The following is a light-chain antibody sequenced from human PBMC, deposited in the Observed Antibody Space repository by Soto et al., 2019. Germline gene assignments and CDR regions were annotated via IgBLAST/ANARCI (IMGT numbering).Light chain of an antibody. Sequence: DIQMTQSPSSLSASIGDRVTITCRASQIISSYLNWYQQKPGKAPKLLIYVASTLQSGVPSRFRGSGSGTDFTLTISSLRPEDFAIYYCQQTYSPPFTFGQRTKLEIK. J-gene: IGKJ2*01. CDR3: QQTYSPPFT. V-gene: IGKV1-39*01. CDR1: QIISSY. CDR2: VAS.